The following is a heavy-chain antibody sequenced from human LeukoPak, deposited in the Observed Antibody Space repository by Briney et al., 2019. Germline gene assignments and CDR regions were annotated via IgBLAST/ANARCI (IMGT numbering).Heavy chain of an antibody. CDR3: AKAGPHRYGDWFDP. J-gene: IGHJ5*02. Sequence: GGSLRLSCAASGFTFSSYEMNWVRQAPGKGLEWVSYISGSGSTIYYADSVKGRFTISRDDAKNSLYLQMHSLRPEDTALYYCAKAGPHRYGDWFDPWGQGTLVTVSS. CDR1: GFTFSSYE. D-gene: IGHD4/OR15-4a*01. V-gene: IGHV3-48*03. CDR2: ISGSGSTI.